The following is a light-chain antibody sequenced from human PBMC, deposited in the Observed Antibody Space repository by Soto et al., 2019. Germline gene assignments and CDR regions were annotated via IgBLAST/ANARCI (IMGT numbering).Light chain of an antibody. Sequence: QSVLTQPPSVSGAPGQRVTISCTGSSSNIGAGHDVHWYQQIPGTVPKLLIYGSTNRPSGVPDRFSGSKSGTSASLAITGLQAEDEADYYCQSYDSSLSGVVFGGGTKVTVL. J-gene: IGLJ2*01. CDR3: QSYDSSLSGVV. V-gene: IGLV1-40*01. CDR2: GST. CDR1: SSNIGAGHD.